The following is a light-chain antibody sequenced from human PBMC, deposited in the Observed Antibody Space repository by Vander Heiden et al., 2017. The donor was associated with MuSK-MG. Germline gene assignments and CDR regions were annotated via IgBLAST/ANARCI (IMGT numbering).Light chain of an antibody. CDR1: QSISSW. Sequence: DIQMTQSPSTLSASVGDRVTITCRASQSISSWLAWYQQKPGKAPKLLIYKASSLESGVPSRFSGSGSGTEFTLTISSLHPDDFATYYCQRENCYSQTFGQGTKVEIK. CDR2: KAS. CDR3: QRENCYSQT. V-gene: IGKV1-5*03. J-gene: IGKJ1*01.